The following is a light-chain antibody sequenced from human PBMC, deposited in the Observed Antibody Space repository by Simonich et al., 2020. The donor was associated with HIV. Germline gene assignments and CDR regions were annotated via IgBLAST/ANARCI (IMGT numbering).Light chain of an antibody. CDR2: KAS. V-gene: IGKV1-5*03. J-gene: IGKJ2*01. CDR1: KSISSW. CDR3: QQYNSYSYT. Sequence: DIQMTPSPSTLSASVGDRVTITCRASKSISSWLAWYQQKPGKAPKLLIYKASSLESGVPSRFSCSGSGTEFTLTISSLQPDDFATYYCQQYNSYSYTFGQGTKLEIK.